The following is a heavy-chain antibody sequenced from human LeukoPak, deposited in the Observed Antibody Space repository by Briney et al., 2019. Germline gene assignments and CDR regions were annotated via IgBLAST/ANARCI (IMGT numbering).Heavy chain of an antibody. V-gene: IGHV1-2*06. D-gene: IGHD4/OR15-4a*01. J-gene: IGHJ6*03. CDR1: GYTFTGYY. CDR2: INPNSGGT. Sequence: GASVKVSCKASGYTFTGYYMHWVRQAPGQGLEWMGRINPNSGGTNYAQKFQGRVTMTRDTSISTAYMELSRLRSDDTAVYYCAREEVAFGDFGVFDYYYMDVWGKGTTVTVSS. CDR3: AREEVAFGDFGVFDYYYMDV.